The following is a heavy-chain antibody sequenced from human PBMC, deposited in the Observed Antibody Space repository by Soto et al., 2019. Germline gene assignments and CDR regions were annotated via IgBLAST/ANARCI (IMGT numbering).Heavy chain of an antibody. J-gene: IGHJ5*02. CDR1: GFIFSSYA. Sequence: TGGSLRLSCAASGFIFSSYAMHWVRQAPGKGLEYVSAINPNGDRTYYANSVKGRFTISRENSKSTLYLQMGSLRAEDMAVYYCASAGSGYDHWGQGTLVTVSS. D-gene: IGHD5-12*01. CDR3: ASAGSGYDH. CDR2: INPNGDRT. V-gene: IGHV3-64*01.